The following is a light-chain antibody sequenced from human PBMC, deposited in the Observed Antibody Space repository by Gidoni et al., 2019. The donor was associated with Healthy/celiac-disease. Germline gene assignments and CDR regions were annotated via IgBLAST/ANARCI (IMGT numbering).Light chain of an antibody. CDR3: QQSYSTPFT. CDR2: AAS. V-gene: IGKV1-39*01. J-gene: IGKJ5*01. Sequence: IQITQSPSSRSASVGTRVTITCRASQSISSYLNWYQQKPGKAPKLLIYAASSLQSGVPSRFSGSGSGTDFTLTISSLQPEDFATYYCQQSYSTPFTFGQGTRLEIK. CDR1: QSISSY.